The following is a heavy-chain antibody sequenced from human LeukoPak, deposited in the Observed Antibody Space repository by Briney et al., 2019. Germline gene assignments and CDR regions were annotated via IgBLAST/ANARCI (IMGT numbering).Heavy chain of an antibody. CDR2: IRYDGSDK. V-gene: IGHV3-30*02. D-gene: IGHD2-2*01. J-gene: IGHJ6*03. Sequence: GGSLRLSCAASGFTFSGYGMHWVRQAPGKGLEWVAFIRYDGSDKYYADSVKGRFTVSRDNSKNTLYLQMNSLRAEDTAVYYCAKPQGDIVVVPAAPPYYYYYYYMDVWGKGTTVTVSS. CDR3: AKPQGDIVVVPAAPPYYYYYYYMDV. CDR1: GFTFSGYG.